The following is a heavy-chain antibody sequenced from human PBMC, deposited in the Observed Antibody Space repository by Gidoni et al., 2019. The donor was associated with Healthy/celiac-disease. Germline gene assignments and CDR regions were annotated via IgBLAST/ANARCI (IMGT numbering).Heavy chain of an antibody. Sequence: QLQLQESGPGLVKPSETLSLTCTVSGGSISSSSYYWGWIRQPPGKGLEWIGSIYYSGSTYYNPSLKSRVTISVDTSKNQFSLKLSSVTAADTAVYYCARPPGLLWFGELHNPEGYFDLWGRGTLVTVSS. V-gene: IGHV4-39*01. CDR1: GGSISSSSYY. J-gene: IGHJ2*01. CDR2: IYYSGST. D-gene: IGHD3-10*01. CDR3: ARPPGLLWFGELHNPEGYFDL.